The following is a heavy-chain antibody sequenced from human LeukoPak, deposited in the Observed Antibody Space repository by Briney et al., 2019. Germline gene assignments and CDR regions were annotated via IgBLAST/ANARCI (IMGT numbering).Heavy chain of an antibody. Sequence: PSETLSLTCTVSGGSISGYYWSWVRQPPGKELEWIGYIYYSGNTNYNPSLKSRVTISVDTSKNQFSLKLSSVTAADTAVYYCARGRYFDWLRSYYYYYMDVWGKGTTVTISS. CDR3: ARGRYFDWLRSYYYYYMDV. D-gene: IGHD3-9*01. J-gene: IGHJ6*03. CDR1: GGSISGYY. CDR2: IYYSGNT. V-gene: IGHV4-59*08.